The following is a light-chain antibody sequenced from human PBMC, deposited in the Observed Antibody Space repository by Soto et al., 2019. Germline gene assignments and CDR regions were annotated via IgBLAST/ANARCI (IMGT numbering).Light chain of an antibody. J-gene: IGKJ4*01. CDR3: QKYNSAPLS. CDR2: ATS. Sequence: DVQMTQSPSSLSAFVGDRVTITCRASQGIAPYLAWFQQKPGKVPNLLICATSTLQSGVPPRFSGSGSGTDFSLTINGLQPEDVGTYYCQKYNSAPLSFGGGTKVEIK. V-gene: IGKV1-27*01. CDR1: QGIAPY.